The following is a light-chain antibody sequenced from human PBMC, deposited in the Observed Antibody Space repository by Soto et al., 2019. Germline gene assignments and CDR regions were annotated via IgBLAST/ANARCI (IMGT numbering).Light chain of an antibody. CDR3: QTWDTGIQV. J-gene: IGLJ2*01. V-gene: IGLV4-69*01. Sequence: QSVLTQSPTASASLGASVKLTCTLSSGHSTYAIAWHQQQPEKGPRYLMKITSDGSHIKGDGIPDRFSGSSSGAERYLTISSLQSEDEADYYCQTWDTGIQVFGGGTKLTVL. CDR1: SGHSTYA. CDR2: ITSDGSH.